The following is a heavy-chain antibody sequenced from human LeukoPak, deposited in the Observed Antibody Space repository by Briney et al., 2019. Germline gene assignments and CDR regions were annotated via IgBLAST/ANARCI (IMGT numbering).Heavy chain of an antibody. J-gene: IGHJ4*02. Sequence: SETLSLTCAVYGGSFSGYYWSWIRQPPGKGLDWIGQLNHSGSTNYNPSLKSRVTISVDTSKNHFSLKLSSVTAADTAVYYCARVGYCSSTRGSRHGINDYWGQGTLVTVSS. CDR3: ARVGYCSSTRGSRHGINDY. D-gene: IGHD2-2*01. CDR1: GGSFSGYY. V-gene: IGHV4-34*01. CDR2: LNHSGST.